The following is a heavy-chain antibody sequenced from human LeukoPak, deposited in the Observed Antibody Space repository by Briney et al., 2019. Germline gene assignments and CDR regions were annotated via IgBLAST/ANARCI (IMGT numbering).Heavy chain of an antibody. Sequence: GGSLRLSCAASGFTFSIYTMNWVRQAPGKGLEWVSSISSGSSTIYYADSVKGRFIISRDNAEKSCYLQMNSLRAEDTAVYYCVRDLVGVNFDYWGRGTLVTVSS. J-gene: IGHJ4*02. V-gene: IGHV3-48*04. D-gene: IGHD1-26*01. CDR1: GFTFSIYT. CDR2: ISSGSSTI. CDR3: VRDLVGVNFDY.